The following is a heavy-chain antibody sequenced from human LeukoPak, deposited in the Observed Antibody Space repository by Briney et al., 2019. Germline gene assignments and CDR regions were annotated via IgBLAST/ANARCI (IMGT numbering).Heavy chain of an antibody. CDR1: GFTFSSYG. J-gene: IGHJ4*02. V-gene: IGHV3-30*18. CDR3: AKQLGYCSDGSCYFPY. D-gene: IGHD2-15*01. Sequence: GRSLRLSCAASGFTFSSYGMHWVRQGPGKGLEWVAVISYDGSNKYHADSVKGRFIISRDNSKNTLYLQMNSLRAEDTAVYYCAKQLGYCSDGSCYFPYWGQGTLVTVSS. CDR2: ISYDGSNK.